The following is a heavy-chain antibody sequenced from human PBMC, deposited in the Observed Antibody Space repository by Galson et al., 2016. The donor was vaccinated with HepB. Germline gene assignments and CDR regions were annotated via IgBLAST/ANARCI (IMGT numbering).Heavy chain of an antibody. Sequence: TVSGYSISSGYYWGWIRQPPGKGLEWMGTIYHSGSAYYNPSPKSRVTISVDTSDNQFSLKLNSVTAADTSVYYCAGGWNPRAFFDYWGQGTLVTVSS. CDR2: IYHSGSA. J-gene: IGHJ4*02. D-gene: IGHD1-1*01. CDR3: AGGWNPRAFFDY. CDR1: GYSISSGYY. V-gene: IGHV4-38-2*02.